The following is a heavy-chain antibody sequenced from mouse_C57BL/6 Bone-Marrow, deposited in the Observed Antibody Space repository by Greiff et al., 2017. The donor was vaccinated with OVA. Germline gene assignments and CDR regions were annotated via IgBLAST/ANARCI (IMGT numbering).Heavy chain of an antibody. CDR1: GYTFTSYW. J-gene: IGHJ2*01. V-gene: IGHV1-59*01. Sequence: QVQLQQPGAELVRPGTSVKLSCKASGYTFTSYWMHWVKQRPGQGLEWIGVIDPSDSYTNYNQKFKGKATLTVDTSSSTAYMQLSSLTSEDSAVYYCAREIYFDYWGQGTTLTVSS. CDR3: AREIYFDY. CDR2: IDPSDSYT.